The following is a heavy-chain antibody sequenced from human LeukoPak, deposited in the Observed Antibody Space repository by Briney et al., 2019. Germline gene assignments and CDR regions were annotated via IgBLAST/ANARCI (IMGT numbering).Heavy chain of an antibody. Sequence: PSETLSLTRTVSGGSISSYYWSWIRQPPGKGLEWIGYIYYSGSTNYNPSLKSRVTISVDTSKNQFSLKLSSVTAADTAVYYCSRRAITMVRGESYFDYWGQGTLVTVSS. J-gene: IGHJ4*02. D-gene: IGHD3-10*01. CDR3: SRRAITMVRGESYFDY. CDR2: IYYSGST. V-gene: IGHV4-59*01. CDR1: GGSISSYY.